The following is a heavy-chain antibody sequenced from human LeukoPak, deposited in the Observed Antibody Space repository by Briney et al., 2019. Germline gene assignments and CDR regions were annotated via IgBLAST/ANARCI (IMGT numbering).Heavy chain of an antibody. Sequence: PSETLSLTCAVYGGSFSAYYWSWIRHPPGKGLEWIGEINQRGITNYNPSLKSRVTISADTSKNQFSLKLSSVTAADTAVYYCARERGKDLSPRLRRPQYFDYWGQGTLLTVSS. D-gene: IGHD1-1*01. V-gene: IGHV4-34*01. CDR1: GGSFSAYY. CDR2: INQRGIT. J-gene: IGHJ4*02. CDR3: ARERGKDLSPRLRRPQYFDY.